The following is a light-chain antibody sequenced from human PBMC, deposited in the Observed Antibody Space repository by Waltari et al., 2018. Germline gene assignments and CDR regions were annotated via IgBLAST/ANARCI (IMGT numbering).Light chain of an antibody. CDR2: DDS. CDR1: NIGTKN. Sequence: SYVVTQPPSVSVAPGKTARITWSGNNIGTKNGHWYQQKPGQAPVLVVYDDSDRPSGIPERFSGSNSGNTVTLTINRAEAGDEADYHCQVWDSSSDHRVFGGGTKLTVL. CDR3: QVWDSSSDHRV. V-gene: IGLV3-21*03. J-gene: IGLJ2*01.